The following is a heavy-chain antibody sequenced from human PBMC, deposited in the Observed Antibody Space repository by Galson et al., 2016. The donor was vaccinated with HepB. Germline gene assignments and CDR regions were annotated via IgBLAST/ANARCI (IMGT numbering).Heavy chain of an antibody. Sequence: SETLSLTCAVYGGSFSGYYWSWIRQSPGKGLEWIGEINHSGSTNYNPSFKSRVTISVDKSRNQFSLNLPSVTAADTAVYYCARAAVPGVVLTYNWFDPWGQGTLVTVSP. V-gene: IGHV4-34*01. CDR2: INHSGST. CDR1: GGSFSGYY. J-gene: IGHJ5*02. D-gene: IGHD3-3*01. CDR3: ARAAVPGVVLTYNWFDP.